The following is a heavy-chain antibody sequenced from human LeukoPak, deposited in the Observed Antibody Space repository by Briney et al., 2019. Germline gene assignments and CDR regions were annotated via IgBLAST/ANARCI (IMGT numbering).Heavy chain of an antibody. D-gene: IGHD2-2*01. CDR3: AAAMGFDY. J-gene: IGHJ4*02. Sequence: GGSLRLFCAASGLPFRSYAKRGVRDAPGKGVGWVSTIGGSGGSTHYADSVKGRFTTSIDNSKHTLHRQMNSLRAEDTAVYYCAAAMGFDYWGEGTLVTVSS. V-gene: IGHV3-23*01. CDR2: IGGSGGST. CDR1: GLPFRSYA.